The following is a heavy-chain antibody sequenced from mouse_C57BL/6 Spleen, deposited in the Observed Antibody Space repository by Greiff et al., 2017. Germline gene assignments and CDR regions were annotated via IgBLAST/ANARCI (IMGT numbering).Heavy chain of an antibody. CDR1: GYSITSGYY. J-gene: IGHJ3*01. CDR2: ISYDGSN. Sequence: EVKLQESGPGLVKPSQSLSLTCSVTGYSITSGYYWNWIRQFPGNKLEWMGYISYDGSNNYNPSLKNRISITHDTSKNQFFLKLNSVTTEDTATYYCARDQDYGSSLSWFAYWGQGTLVTVSA. CDR3: ARDQDYGSSLSWFAY. V-gene: IGHV3-6*01. D-gene: IGHD1-1*01.